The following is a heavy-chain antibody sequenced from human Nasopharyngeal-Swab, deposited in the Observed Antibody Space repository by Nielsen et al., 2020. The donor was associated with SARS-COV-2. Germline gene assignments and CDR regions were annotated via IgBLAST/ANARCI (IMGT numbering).Heavy chain of an antibody. V-gene: IGHV7-4-1*02. CDR1: GYTSISYS. CDR2: IKTETGSL. Sequence: ASAKVSCKASGYTSISYSRIWVRQAPGKGPEWMGWIKTETGSLMYAQGFTGRFVFSLDTSVTTAYLQISSLTAEDTAVYFCARDSSSLTGGHMDVWGKGTTVTVSS. J-gene: IGHJ6*03. CDR3: ARDSSSLTGGHMDV. D-gene: IGHD7-27*01.